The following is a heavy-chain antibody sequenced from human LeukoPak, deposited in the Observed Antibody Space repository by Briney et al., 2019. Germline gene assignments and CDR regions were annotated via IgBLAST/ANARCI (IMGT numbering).Heavy chain of an antibody. V-gene: IGHV4-34*12. CDR1: GGSFSGYY. CDR3: ARAQAAAAAGIDH. CDR2: IIHGGST. D-gene: IGHD6-13*01. Sequence: SETLSLTCAVYGGSFSGYYWSWIRQPPGKGLEWIGEIIHGGSTNYNPSLKSRVTISVDTSKNQLSLRLSSVTTADTAVYYCARAQAAAAAGIDHWGQGTLVTVSS. J-gene: IGHJ4*02.